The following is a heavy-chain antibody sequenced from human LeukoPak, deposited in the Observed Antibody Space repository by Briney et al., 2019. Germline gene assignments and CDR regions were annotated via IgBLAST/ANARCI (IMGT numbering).Heavy chain of an antibody. D-gene: IGHD1-26*01. Sequence: GGSLRLSCAASGFTFSGSAMHWVRQASGKGLEWVGRIKSKTDGGTTDYAAPVKGRFTISRDDSKNTLYLQMNSLKTEDTAVYYCGMGELDYFDYWGQGTLVTVSS. J-gene: IGHJ4*02. V-gene: IGHV3-15*01. CDR3: GMGELDYFDY. CDR1: GFTFSGSA. CDR2: IKSKTDGGTT.